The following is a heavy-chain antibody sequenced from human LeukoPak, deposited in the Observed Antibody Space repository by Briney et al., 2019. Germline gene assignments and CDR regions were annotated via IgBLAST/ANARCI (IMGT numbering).Heavy chain of an antibody. D-gene: IGHD5-12*01. Sequence: SETLSLTCTVSGGSISSYYWSWTRQPPGKGLEGIGYICYSGSTNYNPTHKNRLTISVDTPKNQFSLKLSSVTDTDTAVYYCARSGVYGGYDLAYWGQGTLVTVSS. CDR1: GGSISSYY. CDR2: ICYSGST. J-gene: IGHJ4*02. CDR3: ARSGVYGGYDLAY. V-gene: IGHV4-59*08.